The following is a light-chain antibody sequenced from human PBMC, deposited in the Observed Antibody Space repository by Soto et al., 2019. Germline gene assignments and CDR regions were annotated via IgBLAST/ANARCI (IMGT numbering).Light chain of an antibody. V-gene: IGKV3-20*01. CDR1: QSVSNNY. CDR2: GAS. Sequence: EIVLPQSPGTLSLSPGERATLSCRASQSVSNNYLAWYQQKPGQAPRLLIYGASNRATGIPDRFSGSGSGTDFTLTISRLEPEDFAVYYCQQYGSSPTTCGQGTKV. CDR3: QQYGSSPTT. J-gene: IGKJ1*01.